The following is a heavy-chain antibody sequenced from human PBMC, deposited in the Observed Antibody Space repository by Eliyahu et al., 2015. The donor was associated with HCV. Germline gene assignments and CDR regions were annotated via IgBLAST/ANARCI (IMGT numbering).Heavy chain of an antibody. D-gene: IGHD2-2*01. V-gene: IGHV1-69*01. J-gene: IGHJ4*02. Sequence: QVQLVQSGAEVKKPGSSVKVSCKASGGTFSSYAISWVRQAPGQGLEWRGGIIPIFGTANYAQKFQGRVTITADESTSTAYMELSSLRSEDTAVYYCARSLGYCSSTSCANFDYWGQGTLVTVSS. CDR2: IIPIFGTA. CDR3: ARSLGYCSSTSCANFDY. CDR1: GGTFSSYA.